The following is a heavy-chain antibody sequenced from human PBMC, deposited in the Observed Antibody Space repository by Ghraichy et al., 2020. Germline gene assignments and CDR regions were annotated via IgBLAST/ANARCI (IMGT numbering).Heavy chain of an antibody. CDR1: GFTFSSYE. V-gene: IGHV3-48*03. J-gene: IGHJ6*02. Sequence: GGSLRLSCAASGFTFSSYEMNWVRQAPGKGLEWVSYISSSGSTIYYADSVKGRFTISRDNAKNSLYLQMNSLRAEDTAVYYCARMMGSSWYSPLDYYYYGMDVWGQGTTVTVSS. CDR3: ARMMGSSWYSPLDYYYYGMDV. CDR2: ISSSGSTI. D-gene: IGHD6-13*01.